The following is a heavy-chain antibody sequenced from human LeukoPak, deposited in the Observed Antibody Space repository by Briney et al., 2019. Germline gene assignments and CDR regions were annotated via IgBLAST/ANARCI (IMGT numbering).Heavy chain of an antibody. J-gene: IGHJ3*02. Sequence: PGGSLRLSCAASGFTFSSYRMHWVRQAPGKGLVWVSRINSDGSSTDYADSVKGRFTISSDNAKNTLSLQMNSLRVEDTAVYYCARGGMSAGFDIWGQGTMVTVSS. V-gene: IGHV3-74*01. CDR2: INSDGSST. CDR3: ARGGMSAGFDI. D-gene: IGHD1-26*01. CDR1: GFTFSSYR.